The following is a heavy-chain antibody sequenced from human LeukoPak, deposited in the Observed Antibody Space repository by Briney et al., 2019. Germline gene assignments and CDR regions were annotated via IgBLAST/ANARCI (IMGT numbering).Heavy chain of an antibody. V-gene: IGHV3-9*01. D-gene: IGHD3-10*01. J-gene: IGHJ4*02. CDR1: GFTFDDYA. CDR3: AKDISGYYYGSGSPDY. CDR2: ISWNSGSV. Sequence: GGSLRLSCAASGFTFDDYAMHWVRQAPGKGLEWVSGISWNSGSVGYADSVKGRFTISRDNAKNSLYLQMNSLRAEDTALYYCAKDISGYYYGSGSPDYWGQGTLVTVSS.